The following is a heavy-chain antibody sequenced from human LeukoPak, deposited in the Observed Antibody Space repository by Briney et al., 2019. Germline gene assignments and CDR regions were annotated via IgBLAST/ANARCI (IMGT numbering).Heavy chain of an antibody. Sequence: KPSETLSLTCAVSGGSISSSNWWSWVRQPPGKGLEWIGEIYHSGSTNYNPSLKSRVTISVDKSKNQFSLKLSSATAADTAVYYCARDYQFEYYYYGMDVWGQGTTVTVSS. J-gene: IGHJ6*02. D-gene: IGHD2-2*01. CDR3: ARDYQFEYYYYGMDV. CDR2: IYHSGST. CDR1: GGSISSSNW. V-gene: IGHV4-4*02.